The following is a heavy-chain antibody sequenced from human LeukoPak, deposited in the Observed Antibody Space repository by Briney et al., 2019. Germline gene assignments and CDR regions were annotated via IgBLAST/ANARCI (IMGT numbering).Heavy chain of an antibody. CDR3: AKDQKVLVHRSLDA. Sequence: PGGSLRLSCAASGFTFSSCSMTWVRQAPGKGLEWVSYISSSNSTIYYADSVKGRFTISRDNAKNSLYLQMNSLRDEDTAVYYCAKDQKVLVHRSLDAWGLGILVTVSS. CDR1: GFTFSSCS. J-gene: IGHJ5*02. V-gene: IGHV3-48*02. D-gene: IGHD3-16*02. CDR2: ISSSNSTI.